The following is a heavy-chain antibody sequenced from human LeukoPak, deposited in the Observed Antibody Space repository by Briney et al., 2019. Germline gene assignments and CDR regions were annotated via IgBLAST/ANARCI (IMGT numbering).Heavy chain of an antibody. CDR1: GFTFDDYA. D-gene: IGHD4-23*01. CDR2: ISWNSGNI. Sequence: DPGGSLRLSCAASGFTFDDYAMHWVRQAPGKGLEWVSGISWNSGNIAYADSVEGRFTISRDDAKNSLYLQMNSLRAEDTAVYYCASRDGGNSGDGEHDYWGQGTLVTVSS. CDR3: ASRDGGNSGDGEHDY. V-gene: IGHV3-9*01. J-gene: IGHJ4*02.